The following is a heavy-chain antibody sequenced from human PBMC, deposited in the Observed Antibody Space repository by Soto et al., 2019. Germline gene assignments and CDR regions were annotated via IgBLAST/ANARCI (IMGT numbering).Heavy chain of an antibody. V-gene: IGHV4-30-4*01. D-gene: IGHD7-27*01. CDR3: ARGPSGDKVDF. J-gene: IGHJ4*02. CDR2: IYNGGTT. CDR1: GGSISSVYDC. Sequence: QVQLQESGPILVKPSQTLSLTCTVSGGSISSVYDCWSWIRQSPDKGLEWIGHIYNGGTTYNNPSLTSRVTRSVDTSKNQFSLQLRSVTAADTAVYFGARGPSGDKVDFWGQGTLVTVSS.